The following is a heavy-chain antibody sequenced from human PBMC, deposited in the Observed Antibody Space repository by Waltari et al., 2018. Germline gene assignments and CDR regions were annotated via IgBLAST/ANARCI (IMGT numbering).Heavy chain of an antibody. V-gene: IGHV4-39*01. Sequence: QLQLQESGPGLVKPSEPLSLTCTVSGGSISSSSYYWGWTRPPPGKGLEWIGSIYYRGSTYYNPSLKSRVTISVDTSKNQFSLKLSSVTAADTAVYYCARGVRGRSLQLSGYGMDVWGQGTTVTVSS. CDR1: GGSISSSSYY. CDR2: IYYRGST. J-gene: IGHJ6*02. CDR3: ARGVRGRSLQLSGYGMDV. D-gene: IGHD1-1*01.